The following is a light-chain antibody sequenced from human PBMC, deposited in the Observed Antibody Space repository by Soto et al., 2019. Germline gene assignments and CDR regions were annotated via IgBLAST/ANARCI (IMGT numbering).Light chain of an antibody. CDR2: KGT. J-gene: IGLJ1*01. CDR3: CPSAPASTYV. V-gene: IGLV2-23*01. CDR1: SSDVGAYNS. Sequence: QSALAQPASVSGSPGQSISISCTGTSSDVGAYNSVSWYQQHPHRAPQVIIYKGTQRPSGVSNRFSGSTSGNAASLTISALQADDEADYFCCPSAPASTYVFGTGTKVTV.